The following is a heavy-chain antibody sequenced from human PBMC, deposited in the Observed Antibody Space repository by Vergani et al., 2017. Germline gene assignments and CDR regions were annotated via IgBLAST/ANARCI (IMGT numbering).Heavy chain of an antibody. CDR3: AKHFRGWGIDY. J-gene: IGHJ4*02. V-gene: IGHV3-30*02. CDR1: GFTLSNYN. CDR2: IQLERSNQ. D-gene: IGHD3-16*01. Sequence: QVQLVESGGGVVQRGGSLRLSCATSGFTLSNYNMQWIRPGPGKGLEFVAFIQLERSNQYYADSVKGRFTLSRDFSKNTLYLQMNSLRTDDTATYYCAKHFRGWGIDYWGQGTQVIVSS.